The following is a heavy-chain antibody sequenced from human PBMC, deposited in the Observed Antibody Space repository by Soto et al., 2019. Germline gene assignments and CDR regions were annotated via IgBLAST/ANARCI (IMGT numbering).Heavy chain of an antibody. J-gene: IGHJ3*01. CDR1: GFTFSSYG. D-gene: IGHD1-26*01. V-gene: IGHV3-30*18. Sequence: GGSLRLSCAASGFTFSSYGMHWVRQAPGKGLEWVAVISYDGSNKYYADSVKGRFTISRDNSKNTLYLQMNSLRAEDTAVYYCAKAPSEGSYLSSWGQGTMVTVSS. CDR3: AKAPSEGSYLSS. CDR2: ISYDGSNK.